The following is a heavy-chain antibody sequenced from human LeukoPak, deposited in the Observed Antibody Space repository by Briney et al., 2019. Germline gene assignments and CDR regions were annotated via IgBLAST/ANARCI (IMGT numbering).Heavy chain of an antibody. CDR2: FSGSGGPT. Sequence: GGSLRLSCTASGLVFSMYGMSWVRQAPGKGLEWVSAFSGSGGPTYYADSVKGRFTISRDNSMNTLYLQMNDLRVEDTAEYYCAKDWNQFGSGSHLDYMDVWGKGTTVTVS. J-gene: IGHJ6*03. V-gene: IGHV3-23*01. D-gene: IGHD3-10*01. CDR3: AKDWNQFGSGSHLDYMDV. CDR1: GLVFSMYG.